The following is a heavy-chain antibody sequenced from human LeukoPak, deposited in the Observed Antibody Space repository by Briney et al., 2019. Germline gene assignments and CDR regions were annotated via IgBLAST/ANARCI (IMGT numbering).Heavy chain of an antibody. CDR2: ISGSGGRT. J-gene: IGHJ5*02. CDR3: AKDRGAVAAEWFGP. Sequence: GGSLRLSCAASGFTFSSYAMSWVRQAPGKGLEWVSAISGSGGRTYYADSVKGRFTISRDNSKNTLYLQMSSLRAEDTAVYYCAKDRGAVAAEWFGPWGQGTLVTVSS. V-gene: IGHV3-23*01. D-gene: IGHD6-19*01. CDR1: GFTFSSYA.